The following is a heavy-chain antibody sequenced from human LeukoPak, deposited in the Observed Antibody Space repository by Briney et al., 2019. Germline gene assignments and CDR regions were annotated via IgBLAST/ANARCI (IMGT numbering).Heavy chain of an antibody. D-gene: IGHD3-22*01. CDR1: GFTFSSYA. V-gene: IGHV3-23*01. Sequence: GGSLRLSCAASGFTFSSYAMSWVRQAPGKGLEWVSAISGSGGSTYYADSVKGRFTISRDNSKNTLYLQMNSLRAEDTAVYYCARDARYDTSGYYGYWGQGTLVTVSS. J-gene: IGHJ4*02. CDR2: ISGSGGST. CDR3: ARDARYDTSGYYGY.